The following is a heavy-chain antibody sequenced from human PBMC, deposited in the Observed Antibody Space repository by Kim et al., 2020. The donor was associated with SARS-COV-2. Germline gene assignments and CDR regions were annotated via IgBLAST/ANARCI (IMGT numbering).Heavy chain of an antibody. CDR1: GFTFSSYW. CDR2: IKLDGSEK. CDR3: ARVSILATPTGGYYFDY. D-gene: IGHD1-26*01. J-gene: IGHJ4*02. V-gene: IGHV3-7*01. Sequence: GGSLRLSCAASGFTFSSYWMSWVRQAPGKGLEWVANIKLDGSEKYYVDSVKGRFTISRDNAKNSLYLQMNSLRAEDTAVYYCARVSILATPTGGYYFDYWGQGTLVTVSS.